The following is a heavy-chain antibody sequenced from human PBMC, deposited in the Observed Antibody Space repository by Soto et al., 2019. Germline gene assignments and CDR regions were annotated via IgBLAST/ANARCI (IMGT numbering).Heavy chain of an antibody. CDR1: GGSISSGGYY. CDR2: IYYSGST. D-gene: IGHD3-3*01. Sequence: QVQLQESGPGLVKPSQTLSLTCTVSGGSISSGGYYWSWIRQHPGKGLEWIGYIYYSGSTYYNPSLKSRVTISVDTSKNAFSLKLSSVTAADTAVYYCARDSRPYYDFWSGYQNYYYYGMDVWGQGTTVTVSS. J-gene: IGHJ6*02. CDR3: ARDSRPYYDFWSGYQNYYYYGMDV. V-gene: IGHV4-31*03.